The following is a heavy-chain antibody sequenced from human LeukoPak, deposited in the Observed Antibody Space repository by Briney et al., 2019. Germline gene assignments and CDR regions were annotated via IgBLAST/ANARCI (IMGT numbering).Heavy chain of an antibody. Sequence: PGRSLRLSCAASGFTFSNYGMHCVRQGPGKGQEWAAAISFDGSDKHYADSVKGRFTISRDNSKKTLYLQMNSLRAEDTAVYYCARDHDDILTGYYKFDYWGQGTLVTVSS. CDR2: ISFDGSDK. D-gene: IGHD3-9*01. V-gene: IGHV3-30*03. CDR1: GFTFSNYG. J-gene: IGHJ4*02. CDR3: ARDHDDILTGYYKFDY.